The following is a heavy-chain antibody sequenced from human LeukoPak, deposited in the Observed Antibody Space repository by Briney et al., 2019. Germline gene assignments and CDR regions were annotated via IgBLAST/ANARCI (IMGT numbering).Heavy chain of an antibody. CDR3: ARMTYDGSGPNPNWFDP. CDR2: MNPNSGYT. D-gene: IGHD3-22*01. CDR1: GYSFTSYD. Sequence: VTSVKVCCKASGYSFTSYDINWVRQATGQGLEWMGWMNPNSGYTGYAQRFQGRITMTRNTSISTVYMELSSLRFEDTAIYYCARMTYDGSGPNPNWFDPWGQGTLVTVSS. J-gene: IGHJ5*02. V-gene: IGHV1-8*01.